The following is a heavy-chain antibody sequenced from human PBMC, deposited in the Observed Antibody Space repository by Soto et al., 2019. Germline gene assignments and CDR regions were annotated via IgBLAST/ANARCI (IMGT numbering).Heavy chain of an antibody. CDR3: AREGIQRGVIDY. V-gene: IGHV3-21*01. Sequence: GGSLRLSCAASGFTFSSYSMNWVRQAPGKGLEWVSSISSSSSYIYYADSVKGRFTISRDNAKNSLYLQMNSLRAEDTAVYYCAREGIQRGVIDYWGQGTLVTVSS. CDR2: ISSSSSYI. D-gene: IGHD3-10*01. CDR1: GFTFSSYS. J-gene: IGHJ4*02.